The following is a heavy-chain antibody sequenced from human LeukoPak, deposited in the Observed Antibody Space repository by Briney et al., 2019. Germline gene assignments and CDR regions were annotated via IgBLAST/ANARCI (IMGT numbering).Heavy chain of an antibody. CDR2: MNPNSGNT. CDR3: ARDNCSGGSCYSHYFDY. J-gene: IGHJ4*02. D-gene: IGHD2-15*01. V-gene: IGHV1-8*02. Sequence: GASVKVSCKASGYTFTGYYMHWVRQAPGQGLEWMGWMNPNSGNTGYAQKFQGRVTMTRNTSISTAYMELSSLRSEDTAVYYCARDNCSGGSCYSHYFDYWGQGTLVTVSS. CDR1: GYTFTGYY.